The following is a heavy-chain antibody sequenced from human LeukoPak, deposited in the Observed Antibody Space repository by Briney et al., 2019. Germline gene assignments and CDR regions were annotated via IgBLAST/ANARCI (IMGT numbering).Heavy chain of an antibody. V-gene: IGHV3-33*01. CDR2: IWYDGSNK. J-gene: IGHJ6*02. CDR3: ARSKLPTNYYGSGSYYVYYYYGMDV. D-gene: IGHD3-10*01. CDR1: GFTFSSYG. Sequence: GGSLRLSCAASGFTFSSYGMHWVRQAPGKGLEWVAVIWYDGSNKYYADSVKGRFTISRDNSKNTLYLQMNSLRAEDTAVYYCARSKLPTNYYGSGSYYVYYYYGMDVWGQGTTVTVSS.